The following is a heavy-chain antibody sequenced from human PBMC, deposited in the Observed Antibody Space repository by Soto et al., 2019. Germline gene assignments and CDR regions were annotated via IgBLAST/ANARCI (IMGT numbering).Heavy chain of an antibody. CDR2: ISSSSTTI. J-gene: IGHJ3*02. CDR1: GFTFSSYA. Sequence: PGGSLRLSCAASGFTFSSYAMSWVRQAPGKGLEWASYISSSSTTIYYADSVKGRFTISRDNAKNSLYLQMNSLRAEDTAVYYCTTVAMTLPHDAFDIWGQGTMVTVSS. D-gene: IGHD2-2*01. CDR3: TTVAMTLPHDAFDI. V-gene: IGHV3-48*01.